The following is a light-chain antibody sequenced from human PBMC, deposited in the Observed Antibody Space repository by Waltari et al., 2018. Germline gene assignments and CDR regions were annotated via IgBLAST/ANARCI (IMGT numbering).Light chain of an antibody. CDR3: CSYTGSSPLYV. CDR2: EGT. V-gene: IGLV2-23*01. J-gene: IGLJ1*01. CDR1: SRYFGSFNL. Sequence: QSALTQPASVSGSPGQSITISCTGTSRYFGSFNLFSCYQQHPGTSPKLIISEGTDRSSVVSHRFSGSKSGNTASLTISGLQADDEADYFCCSYTGSSPLYVFGTGTKVSVL.